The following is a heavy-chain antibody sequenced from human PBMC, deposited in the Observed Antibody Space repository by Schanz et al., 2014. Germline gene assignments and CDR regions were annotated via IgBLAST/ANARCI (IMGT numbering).Heavy chain of an antibody. J-gene: IGHJ3*02. D-gene: IGHD3-9*01. CDR1: GYTFTVYY. CDR3: AFDRDDAYDI. CDR2: INPNSGGT. Sequence: QVQLVQSGAEVKKPGASVKVSCKASGYTFTVYYMHWVRQAPGQGLEWMGRINPNSGGTNYAQKFQGRVTMTRDTSTTTVYMDLSSLISEDTAVYYCAFDRDDAYDIWGQGTTVTVSS. V-gene: IGHV1-2*02.